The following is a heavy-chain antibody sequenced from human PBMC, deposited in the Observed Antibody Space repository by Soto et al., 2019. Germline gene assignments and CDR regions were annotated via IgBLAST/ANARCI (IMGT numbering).Heavy chain of an antibody. CDR2: ISAYNGNT. V-gene: IGHV1-18*04. CDR1: GYAFTSYG. CDR3: ARRGGCSGGSCYGKYYYYYGLEV. J-gene: IGHJ6*02. Sequence: ASVKVSCKASGYAFTSYGISWVRQAPGQGLEWMGWISAYNGNTNYAQKLQGGVTMTTDTSTSTAYMELRSLRSDDTAVYYCARRGGCSGGSCYGKYYYYYGLEVWGQGTTVTVSS. D-gene: IGHD2-15*01.